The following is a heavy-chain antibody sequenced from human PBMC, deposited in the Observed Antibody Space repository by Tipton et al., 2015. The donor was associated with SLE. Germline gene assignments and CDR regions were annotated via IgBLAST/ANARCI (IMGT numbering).Heavy chain of an antibody. CDR2: VSYVGYT. CDR1: GGSISGYS. J-gene: IGHJ6*03. Sequence: TLSLTCTVSGGSISGYSWNWIRQPPGKEPEWIGYVSYVGYTNYNPSLKRRVTISVDASTNQFSLALSSVTAAATAVYYCARVRGRGISGVLNDPYNCVDVWGGGTTVSV. CDR3: ARVRGRGISGVLNDPYNCVDV. D-gene: IGHD3-3*01. V-gene: IGHV4-59*01.